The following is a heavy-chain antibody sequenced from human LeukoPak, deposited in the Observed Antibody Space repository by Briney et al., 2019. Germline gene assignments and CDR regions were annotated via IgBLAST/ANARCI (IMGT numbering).Heavy chain of an antibody. CDR1: GYNFTIYY. J-gene: IGHJ1*01. Sequence: ASVKVSCKASGYNFTIYYMHWVRQAPGQGLEWMGIINPSDGGTYYAENFQGRVTMTKDTSTSTVYMELSSLRSEDTAFYYCARGADDSSGFDPAEYFLHWGQGTLVTVFS. CDR3: ARGADDSSGFDPAEYFLH. D-gene: IGHD3-22*01. V-gene: IGHV1-46*01. CDR2: INPSDGGT.